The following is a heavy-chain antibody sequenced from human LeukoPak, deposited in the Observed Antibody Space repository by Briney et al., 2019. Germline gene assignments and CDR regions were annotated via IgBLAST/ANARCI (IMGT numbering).Heavy chain of an antibody. CDR2: IIPIFGTA. CDR3: ARGGRIAARTLHLDY. J-gene: IGHJ4*02. Sequence: ASVKVSCKASGGTFSSYAISWVRQAPGQGLEWMGRIIPIFGTANYAQKFQGRVTITTDESTSTAYMELSSLRAEDTAVYYCARGGRIAARTLHLDYWGQGSLVTVSS. V-gene: IGHV1-69*05. CDR1: GGTFSSYA. D-gene: IGHD6-25*01.